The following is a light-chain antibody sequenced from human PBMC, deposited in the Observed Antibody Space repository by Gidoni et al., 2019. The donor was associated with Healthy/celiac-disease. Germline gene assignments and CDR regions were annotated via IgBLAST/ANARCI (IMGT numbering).Light chain of an antibody. J-gene: IGKJ3*01. CDR2: GAS. Sequence: EIVLTQSPGTLSLSPGERATLSCRASQSVSSSYLAWYQQKPGQAPRLLIYGASSRATGIPDRFSGSGSGTDFTLTISRLEPEDFAVYYCQQYGGSHFTFGPGTKVEIK. V-gene: IGKV3-20*01. CDR3: QQYGGSHFT. CDR1: QSVSSSY.